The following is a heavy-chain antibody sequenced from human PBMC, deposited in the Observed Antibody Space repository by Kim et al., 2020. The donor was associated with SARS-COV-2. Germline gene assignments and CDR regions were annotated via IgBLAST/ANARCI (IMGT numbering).Heavy chain of an antibody. CDR2: ISYDGSNK. D-gene: IGHD6-13*01. J-gene: IGHJ3*02. Sequence: GGSLRLSGAASGFTFSSYAMHWVRQAPGKGLEWVAVISYDGSNKYYADSVKGRFTISRDNSKNTLYLQMNSLRAEDTAVYYCARGLAAAGFDAFDIWGQGTMVTVSS. CDR3: ARGLAAAGFDAFDI. CDR1: GFTFSSYA. V-gene: IGHV3-30-3*01.